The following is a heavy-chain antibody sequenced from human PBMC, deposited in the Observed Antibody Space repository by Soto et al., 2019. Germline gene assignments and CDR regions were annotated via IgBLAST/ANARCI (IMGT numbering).Heavy chain of an antibody. V-gene: IGHV4-31*03. CDR3: ARLSSSGWPIDS. CDR1: GGSISSGGYY. J-gene: IGHJ4*02. CDR2: TYYSENT. Sequence: RSLTCTVSGGSISSGGYYWNWIRQHPGKGLEWIGYTYYSENTYYNPSLNSRITISADTSKNQFSLKLSSVTAADTAVYYCARLSSSGWPIDSWGQGTLVTVSS. D-gene: IGHD6-19*01.